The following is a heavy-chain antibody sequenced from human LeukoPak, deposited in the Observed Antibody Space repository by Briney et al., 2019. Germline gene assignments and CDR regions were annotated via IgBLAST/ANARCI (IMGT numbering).Heavy chain of an antibody. Sequence: SETLSLTCTVSGGSISSYYWSWIRQPPGKGLEWIGYIYYSGSTNYNPSLKSRVTISVDTSKNQFSLKLSSVTAADTAVYYCASSELNYYYYYMYVWGKGTTVTVSS. J-gene: IGHJ6*03. CDR3: ASSELNYYYYYMYV. D-gene: IGHD1-26*01. V-gene: IGHV4-59*01. CDR2: IYYSGST. CDR1: GGSISSYY.